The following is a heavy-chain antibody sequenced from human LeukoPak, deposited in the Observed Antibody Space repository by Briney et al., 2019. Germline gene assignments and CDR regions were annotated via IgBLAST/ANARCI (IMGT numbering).Heavy chain of an antibody. J-gene: IGHJ4*02. D-gene: IGHD3-10*01. Sequence: GGSLRLSCAVSGFTFSSYWMSWVRQAPGKGLEWVANIKQDGSEKYYVDSVKGRFTISRDNAKNSLYLQMNSLRAEDTAVYYCARDGGAAGYWGQGTLVTVSS. CDR3: ARDGGAAGY. V-gene: IGHV3-7*01. CDR1: GFTFSSYW. CDR2: IKQDGSEK.